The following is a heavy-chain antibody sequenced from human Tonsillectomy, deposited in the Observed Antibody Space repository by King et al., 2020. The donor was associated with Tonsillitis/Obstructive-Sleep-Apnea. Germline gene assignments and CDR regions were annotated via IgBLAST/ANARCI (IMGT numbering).Heavy chain of an antibody. V-gene: IGHV3-30*04. CDR3: ARDQEQQLVPGFFDY. D-gene: IGHD6-13*01. J-gene: IGHJ4*02. Sequence: VQLVESGGGVVQPGRSLRLSCVGSGFTLNNYTLQWVRQAPGRGLEWVAVISHDGSKKYYTDSVKGRFTISRDNSKNKVYLQMNSLGAEDTAVYYCARDQEQQLVPGFFDYWGQGTLVTVSP. CDR2: ISHDGSKK. CDR1: GFTLNNYT.